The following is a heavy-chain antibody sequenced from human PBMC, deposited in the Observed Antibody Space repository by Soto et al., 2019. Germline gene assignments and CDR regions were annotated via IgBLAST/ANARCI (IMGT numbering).Heavy chain of an antibody. CDR3: ARIGELGMYQLDVGWFDP. J-gene: IGHJ5*02. CDR2: IYYSGST. CDR1: GGSISSSSYY. V-gene: IGHV4-39*01. Sequence: QLQLQESGPGLVKPSETLSLTCTVSGGSISSSSYYWGWIRQPPGKGLEWIGSIYYSGSTYYNPSLKSRVTISVDTSKNQFSLKLSSVTAADTAVYYCARIGELGMYQLDVGWFDPWGQGTLVTVSS. D-gene: IGHD2-2*01.